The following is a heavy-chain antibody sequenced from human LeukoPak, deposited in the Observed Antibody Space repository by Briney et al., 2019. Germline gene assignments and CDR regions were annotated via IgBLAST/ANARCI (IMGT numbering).Heavy chain of an antibody. CDR3: ARRGWELRLDAFDI. Sequence: SETLSLTCTVSGYSISSGYYWGWIRQPPGKGLEWIGYIYYSGSTNYNPSLKSRVTISVDTSKNQFSLKLSSVTAADTAVYYCARRGWELRLDAFDIWGQGTMVTVSS. J-gene: IGHJ3*02. D-gene: IGHD1-26*01. CDR2: IYYSGST. CDR1: GYSISSGYY. V-gene: IGHV4-38-2*02.